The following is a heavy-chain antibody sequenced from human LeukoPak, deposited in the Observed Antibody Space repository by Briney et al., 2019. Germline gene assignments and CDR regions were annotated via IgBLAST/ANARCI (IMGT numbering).Heavy chain of an antibody. CDR3: ARSDGYGLVGI. J-gene: IGHJ3*02. Sequence: PSETLSLTCTVSGGSISSYYWSWIRQPPGKGLEWIGYIYYSGSTNYNPSLKSRVTISVDTSKNQFSLTLSSVTAADTAVYYCARSDGYGLVGIWGQGTMATVSS. V-gene: IGHV4-59*12. D-gene: IGHD3-10*01. CDR2: IYYSGST. CDR1: GGSISSYY.